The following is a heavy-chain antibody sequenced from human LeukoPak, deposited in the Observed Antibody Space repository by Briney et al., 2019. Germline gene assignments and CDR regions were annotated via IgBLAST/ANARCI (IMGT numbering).Heavy chain of an antibody. V-gene: IGHV4-39*01. D-gene: IGHD1-14*01. Sequence: SETLSLTCTVSGGSISSSSYYWGWIRQPPGKGLEWIGSTYYSGSTYYNPSLKSRVTISVDTSKNQFSLKLSSVTAADTAVYYCARQRKGLDYWGQGTLVTVSS. CDR3: ARQRKGLDY. CDR2: TYYSGST. CDR1: GGSISSSSYY. J-gene: IGHJ4*02.